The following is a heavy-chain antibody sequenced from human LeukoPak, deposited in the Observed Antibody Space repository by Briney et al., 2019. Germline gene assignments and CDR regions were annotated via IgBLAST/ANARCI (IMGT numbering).Heavy chain of an antibody. CDR2: IIPIFGTA. Sequence: HVASVKVSCKASGGTFSRYAISWVRQAPGQGLEWMGGIIPIFGTANYAQKFQGRVTITADESTSTAYMELSSLRSEDTAVYYCAREIVYTAPYYYYYMDVWGKGTTVTVSS. V-gene: IGHV1-69*13. D-gene: IGHD5/OR15-5a*01. CDR1: GGTFSRYA. J-gene: IGHJ6*03. CDR3: AREIVYTAPYYYYYMDV.